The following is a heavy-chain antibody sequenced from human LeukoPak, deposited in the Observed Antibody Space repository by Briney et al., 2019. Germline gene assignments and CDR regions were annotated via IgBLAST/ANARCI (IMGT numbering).Heavy chain of an antibody. CDR2: INPSGGST. D-gene: IGHD1-26*01. CDR1: GYTFTSYY. Sequence: ASVKVSCKASGYTFTSYYMHWVRQAPGQGLEWMGIINPSGGSTSYAQKFQGRVTMTRDTSTSTVYMELSSLRSDDTAVYYCARVYRGSYYYELFDYWGQGTLVTVSS. CDR3: ARVYRGSYYYELFDY. J-gene: IGHJ4*02. V-gene: IGHV1-46*01.